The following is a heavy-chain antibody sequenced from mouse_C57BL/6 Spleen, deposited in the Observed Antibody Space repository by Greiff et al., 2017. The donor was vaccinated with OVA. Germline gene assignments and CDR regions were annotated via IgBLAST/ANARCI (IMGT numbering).Heavy chain of an antibody. Sequence: VQLQQPGAELLKPGASVKVSCKASGYTFTSYWMHWVKQRPGQGLEWIGRIHPSDSDTNYNQKFKGKAPLTVAKASSTAYMQLSSLTAEDSAFDYCAIGHDGNFFAYWGQGTLVTVSA. CDR1: GYTFTSYW. J-gene: IGHJ3*01. V-gene: IGHV1-74*01. CDR2: IHPSDSDT. D-gene: IGHD2-1*01. CDR3: AIGHDGNFFAY.